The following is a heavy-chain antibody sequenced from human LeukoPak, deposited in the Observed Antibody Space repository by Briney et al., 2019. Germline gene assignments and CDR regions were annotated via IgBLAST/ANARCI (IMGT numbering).Heavy chain of an antibody. CDR1: GFTFSSYD. Sequence: GGSLRLSCAASGFTFSSYDMHWVRQATGKGLEWVSAIGTAGDTYYPGSVKGRFTISRENAKNSLYLQMNSLRAGDTAVYYCARASRMATIIRSPDYYYYMDVWGKGTTVTISS. J-gene: IGHJ6*03. CDR3: ARASRMATIIRSPDYYYYMDV. D-gene: IGHD5-24*01. V-gene: IGHV3-13*01. CDR2: IGTAGDT.